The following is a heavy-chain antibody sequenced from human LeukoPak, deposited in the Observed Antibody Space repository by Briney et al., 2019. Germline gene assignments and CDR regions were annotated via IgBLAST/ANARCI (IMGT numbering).Heavy chain of an antibody. V-gene: IGHV1-69*05. D-gene: IGHD6-6*01. J-gene: IGHJ5*02. CDR3: ARDRIAARQYNWFDP. CDR1: GGTFSSYA. CDR2: IIPIFGTA. Sequence: ASVKVSCKASGGTFSSYAISWVRQAPGQGLEWMGGIIPIFGTANYAQKFQGRVTITTDESTSTAYMELSSLRSEDTAVYYCARDRIAARQYNWFDPWGQGTLVTVSS.